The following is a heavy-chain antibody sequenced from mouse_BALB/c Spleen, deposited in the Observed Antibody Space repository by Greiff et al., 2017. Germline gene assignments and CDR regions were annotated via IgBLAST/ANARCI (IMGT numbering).Heavy chain of an antibody. CDR3: ARNEKLDYAMDY. CDR2: IWSGGST. V-gene: IGHV2-2*02. D-gene: IGHD4-1*01. J-gene: IGHJ4*01. Sequence: VHLVESGPGLVQPSQSLSITCTVSGFSLTSYGVHWVRQSPGKGLEWLGVIWSGGSTDYNAAFISRLSISKDNSKSQVFFKMNSLQANDTAIYYCARNEKLDYAMDYWGQGTSVTVSS. CDR1: GFSLTSYG.